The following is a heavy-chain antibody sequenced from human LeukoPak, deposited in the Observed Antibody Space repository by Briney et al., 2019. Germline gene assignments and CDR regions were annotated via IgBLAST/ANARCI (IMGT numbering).Heavy chain of an antibody. Sequence: SVKVSCKASGGTFSSYAISWVRQAPGQGLEWMGRIIPILGTANYAQKFQGRVTITADESTSTAYMELSSLRSEDTAVYYCARVPSDKTRYYYDSSGYYFDYWGQGTLVTVSS. D-gene: IGHD3-22*01. V-gene: IGHV1-69*11. J-gene: IGHJ4*02. CDR3: ARVPSDKTRYYYDSSGYYFDY. CDR2: IIPILGTA. CDR1: GGTFSSYA.